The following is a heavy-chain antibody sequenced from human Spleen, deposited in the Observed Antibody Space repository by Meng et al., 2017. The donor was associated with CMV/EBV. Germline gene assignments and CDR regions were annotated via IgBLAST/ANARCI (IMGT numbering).Heavy chain of an antibody. Sequence: GESLKISCKGSGYSFTSYWIGWVRQMPGKGLEWMGIIYPGDSETRYGPSFQGHVTISVDKSITTAFLQWSSLKASDTAMYYCARRGSSGYYYAFDYWGQGTLVTVSS. D-gene: IGHD3-22*01. V-gene: IGHV5-51*01. CDR1: GYSFTSYW. J-gene: IGHJ4*02. CDR2: IYPGDSET. CDR3: ARRGSSGYYYAFDY.